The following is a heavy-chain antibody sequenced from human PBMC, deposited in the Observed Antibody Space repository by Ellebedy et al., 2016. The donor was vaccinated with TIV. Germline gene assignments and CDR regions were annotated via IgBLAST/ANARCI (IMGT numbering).Heavy chain of an antibody. Sequence: GGSLRLSCAVSGLTSRSYAMNWVRQAPGKGLEWVSGMSAGSDDDTSYADSVRGRFTISRDKSKSTWYLQMTNLGAEDTAIYYCAKDLGGPDVWGQGTLFTVSS. V-gene: IGHV3-23*01. CDR1: GLTSRSYA. D-gene: IGHD3-16*01. CDR3: AKDLGGPDV. J-gene: IGHJ4*02. CDR2: MSAGSDDDT.